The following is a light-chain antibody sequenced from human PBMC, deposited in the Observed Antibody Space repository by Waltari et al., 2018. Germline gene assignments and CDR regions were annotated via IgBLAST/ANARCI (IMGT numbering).Light chain of an antibody. CDR2: EVS. V-gene: IGLV2-23*02. CDR1: SSDVGSYNL. Sequence: QSALTQPASVSGSPGQSITVSCTGTSSDVGSYNLVSWYQQHPGKAPNILIFEVSQLPSGFSNRFLGSKSVNTASLTVSGLQAEDGADYYCSSYAGNRSVVFGGGTKLTVL. J-gene: IGLJ2*01. CDR3: SSYAGNRSVV.